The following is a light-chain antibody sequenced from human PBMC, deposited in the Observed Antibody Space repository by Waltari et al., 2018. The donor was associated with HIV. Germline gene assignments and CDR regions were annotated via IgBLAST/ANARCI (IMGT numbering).Light chain of an antibody. V-gene: IGKV1-5*03. CDR3: QQYDSDPS. Sequence: ILVPQSRSTLSAFVGDIVSIPYRASLSVNTWLAWYQQQPGRHPKLLIYKSSILQVGVPTRFSGSGSGTKFTLTITSLQPDDFATYYCQQYDSDPSFGQGTRL. J-gene: IGKJ5*01. CDR2: KSS. CDR1: LSVNTW.